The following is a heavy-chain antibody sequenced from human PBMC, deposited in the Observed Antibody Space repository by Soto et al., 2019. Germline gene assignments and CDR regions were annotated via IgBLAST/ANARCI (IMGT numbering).Heavy chain of an antibody. CDR3: AKERSRLGLNYMDV. J-gene: IGHJ6*03. V-gene: IGHV3-23*01. D-gene: IGHD4-17*01. CDR2: ISGSGGST. Sequence: EVQLFESGGGLVQPGGSLRLSCAASGFTFSGYAMSWVRQAPGKGLEWVSAISGSGGSTYYADSVTGRFTISRDNSKNTLYLQMNSLRAEDTAVYYCAKERSRLGLNYMDVWGKGTTVTVSS. CDR1: GFTFSGYA.